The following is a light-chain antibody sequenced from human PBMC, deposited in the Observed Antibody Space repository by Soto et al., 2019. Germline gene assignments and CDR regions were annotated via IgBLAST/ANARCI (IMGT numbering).Light chain of an antibody. CDR1: SSDVGGYNY. J-gene: IGLJ2*01. V-gene: IGLV2-14*01. Sequence: QSALTQPASVSGSPGQSITISCTGTSSDVGGYNYVSWYQQHPGKAPKLMIYDVSNRPSGVSNRFSGSKSGNTASLTNSGLQAEDEADYYCSSFTLSTLLFGGGTKLTVL. CDR3: SSFTLSTLL. CDR2: DVS.